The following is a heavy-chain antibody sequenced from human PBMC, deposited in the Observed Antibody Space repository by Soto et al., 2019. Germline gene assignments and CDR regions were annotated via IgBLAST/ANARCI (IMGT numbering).Heavy chain of an antibody. CDR1: GGTFSSYA. J-gene: IGHJ2*01. CDR2: IIPIFGTA. D-gene: IGHD3-10*01. Sequence: SVKVSCKASGGTFSSYAISWVRQAPGQGLEWMGGIIPIFGTANYAQKFQGRVTITADESTSTAYMELSSLRSEDTAVYYCARDRLGDYYGSGSYHSDWYFDLWGRGTLVTVSS. V-gene: IGHV1-69*13. CDR3: ARDRLGDYYGSGSYHSDWYFDL.